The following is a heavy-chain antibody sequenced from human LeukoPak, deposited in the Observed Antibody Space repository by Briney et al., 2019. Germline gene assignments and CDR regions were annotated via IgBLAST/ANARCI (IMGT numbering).Heavy chain of an antibody. CDR3: ATSSTLIVVAPTAIRDY. D-gene: IGHD2-2*02. Sequence: GGSLRLSCAVAGFTFNSYAMSWVRQAPGKGLEWVSTINSYGDSKYYADSVKGRFTISRDNSTNTLYLQMSSLRAEDTAVYYCATSSTLIVVAPTAIRDYWGQGTLVTVSS. CDR2: INSYGDSK. CDR1: GFTFNSYA. J-gene: IGHJ4*02. V-gene: IGHV3-23*01.